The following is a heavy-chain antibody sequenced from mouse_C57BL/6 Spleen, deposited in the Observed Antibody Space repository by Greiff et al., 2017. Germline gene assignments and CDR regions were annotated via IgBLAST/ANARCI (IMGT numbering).Heavy chain of an antibody. CDR1: GFTFSSYG. V-gene: IGHV5-6*01. J-gene: IGHJ4*01. D-gene: IGHD1-1*01. CDR2: ISSGGSYT. Sequence: EVMLVESGGDLVKPGGSLKLSCAASGFTFSSYGMSWVRQTPDKRLEWVATISSGGSYTYYPDSVKGRFTISRDNAKNTLYLQMSSLKSEDTAMYYCAGGDTTVDYYAMDYWGQGTSVTVSS. CDR3: AGGDTTVDYYAMDY.